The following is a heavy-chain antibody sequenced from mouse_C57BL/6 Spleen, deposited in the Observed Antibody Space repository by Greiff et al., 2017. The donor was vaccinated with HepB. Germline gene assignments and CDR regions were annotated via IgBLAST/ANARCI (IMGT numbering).Heavy chain of an antibody. D-gene: IGHD2-5*01. CDR2: IYPGSGST. V-gene: IGHV1-55*01. CDR3: ARGDSNYVRGAMDY. Sequence: VQLQQPGAELVKPGASVKMSCKASGYTFTSYWITWVKQRPGHGLEWIGDIYPGSGSTNYNEKFKSKATLTVDTSSSTAYMQLSSLTSEDSAVYYCARGDSNYVRGAMDYWGQGTSVTVSS. CDR1: GYTFTSYW. J-gene: IGHJ4*01.